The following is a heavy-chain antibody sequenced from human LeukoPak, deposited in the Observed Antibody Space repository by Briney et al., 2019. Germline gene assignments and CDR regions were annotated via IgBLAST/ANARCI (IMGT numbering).Heavy chain of an antibody. CDR3: ATGMNSSGSTADY. CDR1: GFTFSSYS. Sequence: PGGSLRLSCAASGFTFSSYSMNWVRQAPGKGLEWVSSISSSSSYIYYADSVKGRFTISRDNAKNSLYLQMNSLRAEDTAVYYCATGMNSSGSTADYWGQGTLVTVSS. CDR2: ISSSSSYI. J-gene: IGHJ4*02. D-gene: IGHD6-19*01. V-gene: IGHV3-21*01.